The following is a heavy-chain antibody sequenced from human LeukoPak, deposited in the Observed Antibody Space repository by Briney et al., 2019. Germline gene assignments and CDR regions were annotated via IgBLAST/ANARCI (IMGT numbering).Heavy chain of an antibody. V-gene: IGHV4-4*07. CDR2: IYTSGST. CDR3: AGHYYDSSGYGYFDY. J-gene: IGHJ4*02. D-gene: IGHD3-22*01. Sequence: SETLSLTCTVSGGSISSYYWSWIRQPAGNGLEWIGRIYTSGSTNYNPSLKSRVTMSVDTSKNQFSLKLSSVTAADTAVYYCAGHYYDSSGYGYFDYWGQGTLVTVSS. CDR1: GGSISSYY.